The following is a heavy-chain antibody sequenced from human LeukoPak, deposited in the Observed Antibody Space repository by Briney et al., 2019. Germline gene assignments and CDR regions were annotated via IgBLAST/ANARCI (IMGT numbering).Heavy chain of an antibody. D-gene: IGHD3-22*01. CDR1: GFTFSTFW. CDR3: VRDWGYDSSGYWQKYFDS. J-gene: IGHJ4*02. Sequence: PGGSLRLSCATSGFTFSTFWMHWVRQAPGKGLVWVSRINHDGSSTNYADSVKGRFTISRDNAKNTLHLQTNSLRAEDTAVYYCVRDWGYDSSGYWQKYFDSWGQGTLVTVSS. V-gene: IGHV3-74*01. CDR2: INHDGSST.